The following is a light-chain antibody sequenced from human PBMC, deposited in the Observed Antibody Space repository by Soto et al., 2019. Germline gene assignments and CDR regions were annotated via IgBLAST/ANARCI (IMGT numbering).Light chain of an antibody. CDR2: AAS. J-gene: IGKJ5*01. CDR1: QGISSY. V-gene: IGKV1-8*01. CDR3: QQNYSPPPIT. Sequence: AIRMTQSPSSLSASTGDRVTITCRASQGISSYLAWYQQKPGKAPKLLIYAASTLQSGVPSRFSGSGSGTDFTLTISCLQSEDFATYYCQQNYSPPPITFGQGTRLEIK.